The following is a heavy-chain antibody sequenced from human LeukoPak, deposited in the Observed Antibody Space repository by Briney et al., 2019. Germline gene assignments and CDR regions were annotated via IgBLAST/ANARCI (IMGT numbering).Heavy chain of an antibody. D-gene: IGHD3-9*01. CDR2: INPNSGGT. V-gene: IGHV1-2*02. CDR1: GYTFTGYY. CDR3: ARGVRYFDPTPYDY. J-gene: IGHJ4*02. Sequence: GASVKVSCKASGYTFTGYYMHWVRQAPGQGLEWMGWINPNSGGTNYAQKFQGRVTMTRNTSISTAYMELSSLRSEDTAVYYCARGVRYFDPTPYDYWGQGTLVTVSS.